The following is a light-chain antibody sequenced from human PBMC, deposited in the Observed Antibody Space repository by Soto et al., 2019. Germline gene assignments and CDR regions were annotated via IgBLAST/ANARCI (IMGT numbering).Light chain of an antibody. J-gene: IGLJ2*01. CDR1: KLGDKY. CDR3: QAWDNIVL. CDR2: QDS. Sequence: SYELIQPPAVSVSPGQTDSITCSGDKLGDKYACWYQQKPGQSPVLVIYQDSKRPSGIPERFSGSNSGNTATLTVSGTQAMDEADYYCQAWDNIVLFGGGTKLTVL. V-gene: IGLV3-1*01.